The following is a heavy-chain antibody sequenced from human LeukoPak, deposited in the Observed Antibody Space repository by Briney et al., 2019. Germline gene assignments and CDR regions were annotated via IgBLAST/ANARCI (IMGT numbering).Heavy chain of an antibody. J-gene: IGHJ4*02. CDR3: ARPQGYCSGGSCYIDY. D-gene: IGHD2-15*01. Sequence: GASVKVSCKASGYTFTGYYMHWVRQAPGQGLEWMGWINPNSGGTNYAQKFQGRVTMTRDTSISTAYMELSRLRSDDTAVYYCARPQGYCSGGSCYIDYWGQGTLVTVSS. V-gene: IGHV1-2*02. CDR1: GYTFTGYY. CDR2: INPNSGGT.